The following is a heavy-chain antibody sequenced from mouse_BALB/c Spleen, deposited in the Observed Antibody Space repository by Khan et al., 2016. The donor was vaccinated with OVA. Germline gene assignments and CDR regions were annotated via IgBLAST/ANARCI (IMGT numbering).Heavy chain of an antibody. V-gene: IGHV3-2*02. D-gene: IGHD2-3*01. CDR3: ARDGSRYNYAMDY. J-gene: IGHJ4*01. CDR2: INYSGST. Sequence: EVQLQESGPGLVKPSQSLSLTCTVTGYSITSDYAWNWIRQFPGNKLEWMGSINYSGSTNYNPPLKSRISITRDTSKNKFFLQLNSVTTEDTATYYCARDGSRYNYAMDYWGQGTAVTVSS. CDR1: GYSITSDYA.